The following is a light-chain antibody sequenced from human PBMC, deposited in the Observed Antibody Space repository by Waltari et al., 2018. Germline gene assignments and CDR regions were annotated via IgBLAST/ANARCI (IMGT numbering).Light chain of an antibody. CDR1: QGISSN. CDR2: AAS. Sequence: IQFTQSPSFLSAPVGYVVTMTCRASQGISSNLAWYQQKPGKAPKLLIYAASTLQSGVPSRFSGSGSGTDFTLTISSLQPEDFATYYCQQLNSYPRTFGRGTKVEIK. V-gene: IGKV1-9*01. J-gene: IGKJ4*01. CDR3: QQLNSYPRT.